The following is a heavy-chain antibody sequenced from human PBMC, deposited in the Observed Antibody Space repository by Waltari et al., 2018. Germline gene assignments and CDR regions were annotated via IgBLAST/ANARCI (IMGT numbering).Heavy chain of an antibody. Sequence: EVQLVESGGGLAQPGGSLRLSCAASGLSFSNYWMTWVRQASGEGPAWVANLKQARSEKFYMDSVKGRFTISRDNAKNSLYLQMNNLSVEDTAVYYCTRGGRDSSWYWRDWGQGTLVTVSS. V-gene: IGHV3-7*01. CDR2: LKQARSEK. CDR3: TRGGRDSSWYWRD. D-gene: IGHD6-13*01. CDR1: GLSFSNYW. J-gene: IGHJ4*02.